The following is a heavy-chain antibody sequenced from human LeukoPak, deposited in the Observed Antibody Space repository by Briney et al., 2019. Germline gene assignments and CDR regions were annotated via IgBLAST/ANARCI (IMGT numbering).Heavy chain of an antibody. CDR1: GASVTSGGNY. CDR3: ARNPETASFDY. CDR2: IFYSGST. D-gene: IGHD1-1*01. J-gene: IGHJ4*02. V-gene: IGHV4-31*03. Sequence: SETLSLTCTVSGASVTSGGNYWGWIRQHPGKGLEWIGYIFYSGSTYYNPSLKSRVTISIDTSKNQFSLNLSSVTAADTAVYYCARNPETASFDYWGQGTLVTVPS.